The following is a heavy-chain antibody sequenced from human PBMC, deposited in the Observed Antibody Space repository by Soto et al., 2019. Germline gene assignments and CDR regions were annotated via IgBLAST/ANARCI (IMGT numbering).Heavy chain of an antibody. J-gene: IGHJ4*02. CDR3: AKSPDGGSYDSSDY. CDR2: ISYDGSNK. V-gene: IGHV3-30*18. Sequence: GGSLRLSCAASGFIYSSYGMHWVRQAPGKGLEWVAVISYDGSNKYYVDSVKGRFTISRDNYKNTLYLQMNSLRAEDTAVYYCAKSPDGGSYDSSDYWGQGTLVTVSS. D-gene: IGHD5-12*01. CDR1: GFIYSSYG.